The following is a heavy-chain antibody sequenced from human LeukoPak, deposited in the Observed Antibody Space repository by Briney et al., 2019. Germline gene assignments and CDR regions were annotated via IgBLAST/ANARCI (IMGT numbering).Heavy chain of an antibody. D-gene: IGHD3-9*01. J-gene: IGHJ4*02. Sequence: SETLSLTCTVSGGSISSYYWSWIRQPPGKGLEWIGYIYYSGSTNYNPSLKSRVTISVDTSKNQFSLKLSSVTAADTAVYYCARAERYFDYWGQGTLVTVSS. CDR3: ARAERYFDY. CDR2: IYYSGST. CDR1: GGSISSYY. V-gene: IGHV4-59*12.